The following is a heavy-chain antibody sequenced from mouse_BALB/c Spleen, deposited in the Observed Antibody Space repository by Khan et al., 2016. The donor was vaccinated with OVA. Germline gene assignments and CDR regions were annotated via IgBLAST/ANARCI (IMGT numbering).Heavy chain of an antibody. CDR2: INYSGST. D-gene: IGHD3-3*01. Sequence: EVQLQESGPGLVKPSQSLSLTCTVTGYSLTSNYAWNWIRQFPGNKLEWMGYINYSGSTSYTQSLKSRISITRDTSKNQFFLQLNSVTTEDTATDFCARGRAYWGQGTLVTVSA. CDR1: GYSLTSNYA. V-gene: IGHV3-2*02. CDR3: ARGRAY. J-gene: IGHJ3*01.